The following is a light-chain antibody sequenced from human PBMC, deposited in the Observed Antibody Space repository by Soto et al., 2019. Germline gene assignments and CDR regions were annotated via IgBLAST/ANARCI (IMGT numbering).Light chain of an antibody. CDR2: DVS. V-gene: IGLV2-14*01. J-gene: IGLJ2*01. CDR3: SSNTISGTRV. Sequence: QSALTQPASVSGSPGQSITISCTGTSSDVGGYNYVSWYQQHPGKAPKVMIYDVSNRPSGVSNRFSGSKSGNTASLTISGLQAEDEADYYGSSNTISGTRVFGGGTKLTVL. CDR1: SSDVGGYNY.